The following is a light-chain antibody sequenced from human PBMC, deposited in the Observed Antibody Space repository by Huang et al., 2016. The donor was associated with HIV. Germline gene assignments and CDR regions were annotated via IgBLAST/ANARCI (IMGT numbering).Light chain of an antibody. Sequence: DIMMTQTPLSLSVTPGQPASISCKSSQTLLHSDGKNYLYWYLQKPGQSPQLLIYEASNRLCGVPDRFNGSGSGTDFTLKISRAEAEDVGIYYCMQTIQPATFGQGTKVEIK. J-gene: IGKJ1*01. CDR3: MQTIQPAT. V-gene: IGKV2D-29*02. CDR2: EAS. CDR1: QTLLHSDGKNY.